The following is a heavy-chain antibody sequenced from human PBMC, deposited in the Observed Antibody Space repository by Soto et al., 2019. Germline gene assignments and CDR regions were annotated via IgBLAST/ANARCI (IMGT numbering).Heavy chain of an antibody. CDR1: GYIFTNYW. Sequence: QDQLVQSGAEVKKPGASVKVSCEASGYIFTNYWISWVRLAPGRGLEWMGIIDPSRGSTTYAPKFQGRITMTRDPAAYTASMELRSLRSEDTAVYYCAVCGGNMPPYPYPGLDVWGQGTTVIVSS. CDR2: IDPSRGST. V-gene: IGHV1-46*01. CDR3: AVCGGNMPPYPYPGLDV. D-gene: IGHD2-21*01. J-gene: IGHJ6*02.